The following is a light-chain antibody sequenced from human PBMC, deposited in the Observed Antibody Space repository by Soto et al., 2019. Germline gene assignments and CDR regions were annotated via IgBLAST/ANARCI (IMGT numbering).Light chain of an antibody. V-gene: IGKV3-11*01. CDR2: DAS. Sequence: EIVLTQSPATLSLSPGDRATLSCRASQSVSSYLAWYQQKPGQAPRLLIYDASNRATGIPARFSGSGSGTAVTLIIISIVPEDFAAYYCQQRSNWPPWTFGQGTKVEIK. J-gene: IGKJ1*01. CDR3: QQRSNWPPWT. CDR1: QSVSSY.